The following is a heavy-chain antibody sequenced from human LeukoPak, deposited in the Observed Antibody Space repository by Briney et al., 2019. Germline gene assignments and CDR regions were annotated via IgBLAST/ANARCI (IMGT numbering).Heavy chain of an antibody. V-gene: IGHV1-18*01. CDR2: ISAHNGNT. J-gene: IGHJ4*02. CDR3: ARTDYGDYFYYFDY. CDR1: GYSFSSYG. Sequence: WASAKVSCKASGYSFSSYGISWVRQAPGQGLEWMGWISAHNGNTNYAQNVQGRVTMTTDISTSTAYMELRSLRSDDTAVYSCARTDYGDYFYYFDYWGQGTLVTVSS. D-gene: IGHD4-17*01.